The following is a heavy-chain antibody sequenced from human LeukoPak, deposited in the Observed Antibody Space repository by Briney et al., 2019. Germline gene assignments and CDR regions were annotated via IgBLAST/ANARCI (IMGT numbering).Heavy chain of an antibody. D-gene: IGHD6-13*01. V-gene: IGHV3-7*01. CDR2: IKQDGSEK. J-gene: IGHJ6*03. CDR1: GFTFSSYA. Sequence: GGSLRLSCAASGFTFSSYAMSWVRQAPGKGLEWVANIKQDGSEKYYVDSVKGRFTISRDNAKNSLYLQMNSLRAEDTAVYYCAREGYSSSWIHYYYYMDVWGKGTTVTISS. CDR3: AREGYSSSWIHYYYYMDV.